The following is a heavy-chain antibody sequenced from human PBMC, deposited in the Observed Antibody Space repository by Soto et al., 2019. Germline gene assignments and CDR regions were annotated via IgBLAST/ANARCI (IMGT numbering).Heavy chain of an antibody. J-gene: IGHJ4*02. CDR3: ARDLGDYGDS. Sequence: PGGSLRLSCAAPGFTFSSYAMHWVRQAPGKGLEWVSVIYSGGSTYYADSVKGRFTISRDISKNTLYLQMNSLRAEDTAVYYCARDLGDYGDSWGQGTLVTVSS. V-gene: IGHV3-53*01. CDR2: IYSGGST. D-gene: IGHD4-17*01. CDR1: GFTFSSYA.